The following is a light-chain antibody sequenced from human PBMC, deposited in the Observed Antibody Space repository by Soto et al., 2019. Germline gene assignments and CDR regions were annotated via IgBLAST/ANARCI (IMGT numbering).Light chain of an antibody. CDR3: EQSYATPYT. J-gene: IGKJ2*01. V-gene: IGKV1-39*01. CDR2: AAS. Sequence: DIQMTQSPSSQSAVVGDRVTITCRASQNIGKYLNGYQQKPGKAPNLLIYAASSLQRGIPPRFSGSGSGTDFTFAISSLQPEDVATSYCEQSYATPYTFGQGTKLEIK. CDR1: QNIGKY.